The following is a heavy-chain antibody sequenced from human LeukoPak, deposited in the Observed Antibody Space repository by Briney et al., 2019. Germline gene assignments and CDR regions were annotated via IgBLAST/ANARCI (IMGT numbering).Heavy chain of an antibody. CDR2: IIPIFGTA. V-gene: IGHV1-69*06. J-gene: IGHJ4*02. D-gene: IGHD3-9*01. Sequence: SVKVSCKASGYTFTSYGISWVRQAPGQGLEWMGGIIPIFGTANYAQKFQGRVTITADKSTSTAYMELSSLRSEDTAVYYCAASPHYDILTGYTFDYWGQGTLVTVSS. CDR1: GYTFTSYG. CDR3: AASPHYDILTGYTFDY.